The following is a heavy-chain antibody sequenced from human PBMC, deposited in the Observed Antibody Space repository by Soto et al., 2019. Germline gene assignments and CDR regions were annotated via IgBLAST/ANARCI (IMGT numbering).Heavy chain of an antibody. V-gene: IGHV3-30*18. CDR3: AKDHFFFVFDPDHTYYFDY. CDR2: ISYDGSNK. J-gene: IGHJ4*02. CDR1: GFTFSSYG. Sequence: SLRLSCAASGFTFSSYGMHWVRQAPGKGLEWVAVISYDGSNKYYADSVKGRFTISRDNSKNTLYLQMNSLRAEDTAVYYCAKDHFFFVFDPDHTYYFDYWGRGPLVTVSA. D-gene: IGHD3-3*01.